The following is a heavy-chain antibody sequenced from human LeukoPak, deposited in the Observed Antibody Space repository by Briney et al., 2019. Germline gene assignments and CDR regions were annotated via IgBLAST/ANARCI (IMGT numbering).Heavy chain of an antibody. J-gene: IGHJ4*02. CDR3: ARAYCGGDCYAPHYFDY. V-gene: IGHV4-31*02. CDR2: IYYSGST. D-gene: IGHD2-21*02. Sequence: LRLSCAASGFTFSSYAMSWVRQHPGKGLEWIGYIYYSGSTYYNPSLKSRVTISVDTSKNQFSLKLSSVTAADTAVYYCARAYCGGDCYAPHYFDYWGQGTLVTVSS. CDR1: GFTFSSYA.